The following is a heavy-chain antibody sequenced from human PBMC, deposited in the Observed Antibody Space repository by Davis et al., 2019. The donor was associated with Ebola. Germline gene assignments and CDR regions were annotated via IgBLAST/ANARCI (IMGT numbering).Heavy chain of an antibody. CDR3: ARVMTTVTTGWFDP. V-gene: IGHV3-48*03. D-gene: IGHD4-17*01. Sequence: GGSLRLSCAASGFTFSSYAMSWVRQAPGKGLEWVSYISSSGSTIYYADSVKGRFTISRDNAKNSLYLQMNSLRAEDTAVYYCARVMTTVTTGWFDPWGQGTLVTVSS. CDR1: GFTFSSYA. J-gene: IGHJ5*02. CDR2: ISSSGSTI.